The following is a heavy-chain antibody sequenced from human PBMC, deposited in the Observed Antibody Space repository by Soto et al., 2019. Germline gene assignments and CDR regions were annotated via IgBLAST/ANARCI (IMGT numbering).Heavy chain of an antibody. Sequence: QLQLQESGPGLVKPSETLSLTCTVSGGSISSSSYYWGWIRQPPGKGLEWIGSIYYSGSTYYNPSLKSRVSISVDTSKNQFSLKLSSVTAADTAVYYCARQHTMIVVVSKAGFDYWGQGTLVTVSS. CDR1: GGSISSSSYY. CDR2: IYYSGST. D-gene: IGHD3-22*01. J-gene: IGHJ4*02. V-gene: IGHV4-39*01. CDR3: ARQHTMIVVVSKAGFDY.